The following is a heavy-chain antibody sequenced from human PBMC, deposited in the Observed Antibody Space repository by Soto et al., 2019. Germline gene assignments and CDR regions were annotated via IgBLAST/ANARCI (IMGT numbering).Heavy chain of an antibody. J-gene: IGHJ4*02. D-gene: IGHD3-10*01. CDR1: GDTFSFYS. Sequence: QVQLVQSGAEVKRAGSSVKVSCKASGDTFSFYSINWVRQAPGLGLEWMGRVNPILSMSNYAQRFQGRVTMTADKSTSTAYMELSGLRSEDTAMYYCATSYGSGYPAFDYWGQGALVTVSS. V-gene: IGHV1-69*04. CDR2: VNPILSMS. CDR3: ATSYGSGYPAFDY.